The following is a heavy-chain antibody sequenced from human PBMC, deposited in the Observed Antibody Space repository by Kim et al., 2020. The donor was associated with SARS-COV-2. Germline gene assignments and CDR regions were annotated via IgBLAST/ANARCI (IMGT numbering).Heavy chain of an antibody. V-gene: IGHV1-8*01. CDR3: ARVFGGSSHRDY. J-gene: IGHJ4*02. Sequence: YAQKFQGRVTMTRNTSISTAYMELSSLRSEDTAVYYCARVFGGSSHRDYWGQGTLVTVSS. D-gene: IGHD1-26*01.